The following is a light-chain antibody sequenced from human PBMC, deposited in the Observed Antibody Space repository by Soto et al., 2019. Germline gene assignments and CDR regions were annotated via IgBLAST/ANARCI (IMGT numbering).Light chain of an antibody. Sequence: DIQMTQSPSTLSAFVGDRVTITCRASQSISNWLAWYQQKPGKAPKLLIYKASSLESGVPSRFSGSGSGTEFSLTISSLQPDDFATYYCQRYNGTFGQGTKVDI. CDR2: KAS. CDR3: QRYNGT. V-gene: IGKV1-5*03. CDR1: QSISNW. J-gene: IGKJ1*01.